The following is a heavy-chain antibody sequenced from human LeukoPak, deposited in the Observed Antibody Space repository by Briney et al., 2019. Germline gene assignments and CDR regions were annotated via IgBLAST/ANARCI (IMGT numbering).Heavy chain of an antibody. J-gene: IGHJ4*02. Sequence: PSETLSLTCTVSGGSISSYYWSWIRQPPGKGLEWIGYIYYSGSTNYNPSLKSRVTISVDTSKNQFSLKLSSVTAADTAVYYCARPSFYSAGDGMVPTPFDYWGQGTLVTVSS. CDR1: GGSISSYY. CDR2: IYYSGST. CDR3: ARPSFYSAGDGMVPTPFDY. D-gene: IGHD2-15*01. V-gene: IGHV4-59*12.